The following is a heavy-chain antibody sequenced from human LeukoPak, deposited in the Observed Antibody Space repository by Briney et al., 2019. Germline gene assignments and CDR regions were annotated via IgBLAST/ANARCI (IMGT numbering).Heavy chain of an antibody. CDR1: GYTFTSYG. J-gene: IGHJ4*02. CDR2: INPNSGGT. V-gene: IGHV1-2*02. Sequence: ASVKVSCKASGYTFTSYGLSWVRQAPGQGLEWMGWINPNSGGTNYAQKFQGRVTMTRDTSISTAYMELSRLRSDDTAVYYCARDFFVVVPAAPLYYFDYWGQGTLVTVSS. D-gene: IGHD2-2*01. CDR3: ARDFFVVVPAAPLYYFDY.